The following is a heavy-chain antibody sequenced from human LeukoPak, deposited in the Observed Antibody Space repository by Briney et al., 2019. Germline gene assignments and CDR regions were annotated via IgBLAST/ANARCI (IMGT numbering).Heavy chain of an antibody. CDR1: GFTFSSNW. J-gene: IGHJ4*02. Sequence: GGSLRLSCAASGFTFSSNWMHWVRQAPGKGLVWVSRINSDGSSTSYADSVKGRFTISRDNAENTLYLQMNSLRAEDTAVYYCARAKGFQAGPFDYWGQGTLVTVSS. CDR2: INSDGSST. D-gene: IGHD6-19*01. V-gene: IGHV3-74*01. CDR3: ARAKGFQAGPFDY.